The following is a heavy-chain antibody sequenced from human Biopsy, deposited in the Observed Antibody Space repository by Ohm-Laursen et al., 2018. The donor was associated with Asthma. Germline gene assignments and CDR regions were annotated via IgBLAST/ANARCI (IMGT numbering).Heavy chain of an antibody. CDR1: GFTFVDYW. J-gene: IGHJ1*01. V-gene: IGHV3-7*01. D-gene: IGHD3-3*02. Sequence: GSLRLSCPASGFTFVDYWLSWVRPVPGKGLAWVAHINHHGTEKNHVDSLKGRFTISRDNAKNSLYLQMNSLRAEDTAVYYCARTCHFWRPYHGEHYQLWGQGTLVTVSS. CDR2: INHHGTEK. CDR3: ARTCHFWRPYHGEHYQL.